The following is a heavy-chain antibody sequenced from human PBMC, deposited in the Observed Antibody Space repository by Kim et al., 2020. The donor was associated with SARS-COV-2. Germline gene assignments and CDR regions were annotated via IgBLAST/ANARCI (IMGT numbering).Heavy chain of an antibody. D-gene: IGHD3-22*01. CDR1: GYTFTGYY. Sequence: ASVKVSCKASGYTFTGYYMHWVRQAPGQGLEWMGRINPNSGGTNYAQKFQGRVTMTRDTSISTAYMELSRLRSDDTAVYYCARDHTPGDEYYYDSSAPDAFDIWGQGTMVTVSS. J-gene: IGHJ3*02. CDR2: INPNSGGT. CDR3: ARDHTPGDEYYYDSSAPDAFDI. V-gene: IGHV1-2*06.